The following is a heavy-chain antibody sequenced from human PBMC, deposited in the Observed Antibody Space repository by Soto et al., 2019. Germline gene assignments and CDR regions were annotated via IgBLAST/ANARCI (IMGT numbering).Heavy chain of an antibody. V-gene: IGHV4-59*01. CDR2: IYYSGST. J-gene: IGHJ6*02. CDR1: GGSISSYY. CDR3: ARDLWGYCGADCYPLDV. Sequence: SETLSLTCTVSGGSISSYYWSWIRQPPGKGLEWIGYIYYSGSTNYNPSLKSRVTISVDTSKNQFSLKLSSVTAADTAVYYCARDLWGYCGADCYPLDVWGQGTMVTVSS. D-gene: IGHD2-21*02.